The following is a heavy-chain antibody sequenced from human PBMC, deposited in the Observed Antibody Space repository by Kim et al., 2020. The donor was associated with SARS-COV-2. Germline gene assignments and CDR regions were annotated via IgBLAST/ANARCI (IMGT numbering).Heavy chain of an antibody. V-gene: IGHV4-34*01. CDR2: INHSGNT. CDR3: ARPFTGAFDY. CDR1: GGSFSNYY. D-gene: IGHD1-1*01. Sequence: SETLSLTCAVYGGSFSNYYWSWIRQPPGKGLEWIGEINHSGNTNYNPSLKSRVTISIDTSKNQFSLKLSSVTAADTAVYYCARPFTGAFDYWGQGILVTVSS. J-gene: IGHJ4*02.